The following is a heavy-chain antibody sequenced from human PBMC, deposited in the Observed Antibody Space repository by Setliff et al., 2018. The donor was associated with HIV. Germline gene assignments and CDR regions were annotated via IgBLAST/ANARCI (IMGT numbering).Heavy chain of an antibody. D-gene: IGHD3-3*01. CDR1: GYMFSGFH. V-gene: IGHV1-2*06. CDR2: INPNSGGT. CDR3: ARAWSGYYRVEYYYMDV. J-gene: IGHJ6*03. Sequence: ASVKVSCKASGYMFSGFHMHWVRQAAGQGLEWMGRINPNSGGTNYAQKFQGRVTMTRDTSISTAYMEFSRLRSDDTAVYYCARAWSGYYRVEYYYMDVWGKGTTVTVSS.